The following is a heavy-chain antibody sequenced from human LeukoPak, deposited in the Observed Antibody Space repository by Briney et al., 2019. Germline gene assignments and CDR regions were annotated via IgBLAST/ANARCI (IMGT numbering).Heavy chain of an antibody. Sequence: ASVKVSCKASGYTFTNYGISWVRQAPGQGLEWMGWISAYNGNTNYAQKLQGRVTTTTDTSTSTAYMELRSLRSDDTAVYYCARDTPPLGYCSGGSCRPGRTYYFDYWGQGTLVTVSS. V-gene: IGHV1-18*01. CDR2: ISAYNGNT. D-gene: IGHD2-15*01. CDR3: ARDTPPLGYCSGGSCRPGRTYYFDY. CDR1: GYTFTNYG. J-gene: IGHJ4*02.